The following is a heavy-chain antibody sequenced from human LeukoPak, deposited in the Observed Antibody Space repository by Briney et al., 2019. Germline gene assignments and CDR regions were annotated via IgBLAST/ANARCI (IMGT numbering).Heavy chain of an antibody. Sequence: RPSETLSLTCAVSGGSISSGGYSWSWIRQPPGKGLEWIGYIYHSGSTYYNPSLKSRVTISVDRSKNQFSLKLSSVTAADTAVYYCAREGHDYGAYWGQGTLVTVSS. J-gene: IGHJ4*02. CDR1: GGSISSGGYS. D-gene: IGHD4-17*01. V-gene: IGHV4-30-2*01. CDR3: AREGHDYGAY. CDR2: IYHSGST.